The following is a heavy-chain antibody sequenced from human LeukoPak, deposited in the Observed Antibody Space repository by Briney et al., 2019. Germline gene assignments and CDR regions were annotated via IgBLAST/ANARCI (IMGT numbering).Heavy chain of an antibody. CDR2: IRSDGSDK. D-gene: IGHD6-13*01. CDR1: GFXFSGYD. J-gene: IGHJ4*02. CDR3: AKDIAAAGGPCAY. Sequence: GGSLRLSCAASGFXFSGYDIHWVRQAPGKGQEWVALIRSDGSDKYYADSVKGRFTISRDNSKNTVFLQMNSLRAEDTAVYYCAKDIAAAGGPCAYWGRGTLVTVSS. V-gene: IGHV3-30*02.